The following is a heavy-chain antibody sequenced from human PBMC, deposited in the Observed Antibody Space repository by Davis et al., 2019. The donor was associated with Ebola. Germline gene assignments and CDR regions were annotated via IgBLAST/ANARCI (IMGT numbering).Heavy chain of an antibody. D-gene: IGHD2-21*01. CDR1: GGSVSNVDYY. CDR3: ASHCVGGRCRAHDAFDV. V-gene: IGHV4-31*03. CDR2: IYYSGRA. Sequence: PSETLSLTCTVSGGSVSNVDYYWSWIRQRPGKGLEWIGYIYYSGRAYYGPSLKSRVSISVDTSKNQLSLNLNSVTAADTAVYHCASHCVGGRCRAHDAFDVWGRGTMVIVSS. J-gene: IGHJ3*01.